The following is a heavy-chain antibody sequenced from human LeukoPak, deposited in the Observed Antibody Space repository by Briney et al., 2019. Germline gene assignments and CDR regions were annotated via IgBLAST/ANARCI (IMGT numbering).Heavy chain of an antibody. CDR3: AKDDGSSWFYDY. V-gene: IGHV3-30*18. CDR2: ISYGGSNK. J-gene: IGHJ4*02. Sequence: GGSLRLSCAASGFTFSSYGMPWVRQAPGKGMEWVAVISYGGSNKYYADSVKGRFTISRDNSKNTLYLQMNSLRAEDTAVYYCAKDDGSSWFYDYWGQGTLVTVSS. CDR1: GFTFSSYG. D-gene: IGHD6-13*01.